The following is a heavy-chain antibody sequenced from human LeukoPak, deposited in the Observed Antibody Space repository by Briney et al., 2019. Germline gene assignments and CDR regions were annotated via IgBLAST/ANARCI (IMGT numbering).Heavy chain of an antibody. CDR2: IRYDGSNK. V-gene: IGHV3-30*02. CDR1: GFTFSSYG. Sequence: TGGSLRLSCAASGFTFSSYGMHWVRQAPGKGLEWVAFIRYDGSNKYYADSVKGRFTISRDNSKNTLYLQMNSLRTEDTAVYYCAKDSRPWGCSSTSCPAGLDYWGQGTLVTVSS. CDR3: AKDSRPWGCSSTSCPAGLDY. J-gene: IGHJ4*02. D-gene: IGHD2-2*01.